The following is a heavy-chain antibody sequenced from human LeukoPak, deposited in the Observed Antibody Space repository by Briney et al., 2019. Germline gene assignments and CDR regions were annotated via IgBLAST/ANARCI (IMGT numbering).Heavy chain of an antibody. J-gene: IGHJ2*01. CDR2: ISYDGTNK. CDR1: GLTFSNYG. CDR3: AKGAQALVHVWYFDL. V-gene: IGHV3-30*18. D-gene: IGHD6-13*01. Sequence: PGGSLRLSCAASGLTFSNYGMLWVRQAPDKGLEWVAGISYDGTNKYYAISVKGRFTISRDNSKNTFYLQMNSLRVEDTAVYYCAKGAQALVHVWYFDLWGRGTLVTVSS.